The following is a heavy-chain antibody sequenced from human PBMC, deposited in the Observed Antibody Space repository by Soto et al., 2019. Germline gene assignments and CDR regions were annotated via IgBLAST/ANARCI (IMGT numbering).Heavy chain of an antibody. CDR3: AKGQTGYAYYYYGMDV. CDR1: GFTFDDYA. J-gene: IGHJ6*02. Sequence: EVQLVESGGGLVQPGRSLRLSCAASGFTFDDYAMHWVRQAPGKGLEWVSGISWNSGSIGYADSVKGRFTISRDNAKNSLYLQMNSLRAEDTALYYCAKGQTGYAYYYYGMDVWGQGTTVTVSS. V-gene: IGHV3-9*01. CDR2: ISWNSGSI. D-gene: IGHD3-9*01.